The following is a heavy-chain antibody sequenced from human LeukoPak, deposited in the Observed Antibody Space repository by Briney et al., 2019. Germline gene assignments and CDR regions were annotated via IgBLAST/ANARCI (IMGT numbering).Heavy chain of an antibody. CDR3: ARVGLLIFGVEGFDY. CDR2: INPSGGST. Sequence: ASVKVSCKASGYTFTSYYMHWVRQAPGQGLEWMGIINPSGGSTSYAQKFQGRVTMTRDTSTSTVYMELSSLRSEDTAVYYCARVGLLIFGVEGFDYWGQGTLVTVSS. CDR1: GYTFTSYY. J-gene: IGHJ4*02. D-gene: IGHD3-3*01. V-gene: IGHV1-46*01.